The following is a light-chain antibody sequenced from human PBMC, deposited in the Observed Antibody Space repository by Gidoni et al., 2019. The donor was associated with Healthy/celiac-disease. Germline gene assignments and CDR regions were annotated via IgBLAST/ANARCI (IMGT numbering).Light chain of an antibody. CDR3: QQYDSLPLT. Sequence: DIQMTPSPSSLSASVGDRVTITCQASQNISNYLNWYQQKPGKAPKLLIYDASNLETGVPSRFSGSGSGTDFTFTISSLQPEDIATYYCQQYDSLPLTFGGGTKVEIK. CDR1: QNISNY. CDR2: DAS. J-gene: IGKJ4*01. V-gene: IGKV1-33*01.